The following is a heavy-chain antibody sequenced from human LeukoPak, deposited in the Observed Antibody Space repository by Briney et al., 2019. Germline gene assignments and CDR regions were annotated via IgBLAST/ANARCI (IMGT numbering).Heavy chain of an antibody. V-gene: IGHV1-46*01. Sequence: GASVKIACKSFGFTFTNYLLHWVRQAPGQGLEWVGRIAPSVDTTNYAQKFRGRVTMTRDTSTSTVYMELSSLRSDDTAIYYCVREESGGYFDYWGQGTLVTASS. CDR1: GFTFTNYL. D-gene: IGHD2-8*02. CDR2: IAPSVDTT. J-gene: IGHJ4*02. CDR3: VREESGGYFDY.